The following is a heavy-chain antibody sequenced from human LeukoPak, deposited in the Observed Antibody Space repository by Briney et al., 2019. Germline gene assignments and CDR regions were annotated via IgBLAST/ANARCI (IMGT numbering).Heavy chain of an antibody. V-gene: IGHV3-48*03. J-gene: IGHJ1*01. D-gene: IGHD6-19*01. CDR2: ISSSGRTT. CDR3: ARAEVAGREGTFQH. CDR1: GFTFSSYE. Sequence: GGSLRLSCTASGFTFSSYEMDWVRQAPGKGLEWISYISSSGRTTYYAESVKGRFTISRDNAKNTLYLQMNSLRAEDAAVYPCARAEVAGREGTFQHWGQGTLVTVSS.